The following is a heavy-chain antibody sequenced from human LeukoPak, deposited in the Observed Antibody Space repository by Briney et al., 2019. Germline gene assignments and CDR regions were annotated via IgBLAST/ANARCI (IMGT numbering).Heavy chain of an antibody. CDR1: GGSISSGDYY. Sequence: PSETLSLTCNVSGGSISSGDYYWSWIRQHPGKGLEWIGYIYYSGSTYYNPSLKSRVTISVDTSKNQFSLKLSSVTAADTAVYYCARDSRRGYSYGYDFAFDIWGQGTMVTVSS. V-gene: IGHV4-31*03. J-gene: IGHJ3*02. CDR3: ARDSRRGYSYGYDFAFDI. CDR2: IYYSGST. D-gene: IGHD5-18*01.